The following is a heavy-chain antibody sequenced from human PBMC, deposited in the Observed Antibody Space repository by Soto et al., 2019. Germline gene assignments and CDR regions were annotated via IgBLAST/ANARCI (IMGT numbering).Heavy chain of an antibody. J-gene: IGHJ3*02. V-gene: IGHV3-30*03. CDR3: ARRIPVSGPYGAFDI. Sequence: QVQLVESGGGVVQPGRSLRVSCVASGFTFSNFAMYWVRRAPGNGLEWVALISYDGDNQYYADSLKGRFTISRDNFKNTLYLQMNSPRVEDTAVYYCARRIPVSGPYGAFDIWGQGTMVTVSS. CDR1: GFTFSNFA. CDR2: ISYDGDNQ. D-gene: IGHD2-21*01.